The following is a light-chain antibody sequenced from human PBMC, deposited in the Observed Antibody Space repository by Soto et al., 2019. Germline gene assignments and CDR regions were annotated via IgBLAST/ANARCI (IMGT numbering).Light chain of an antibody. CDR1: QTISNG. Sequence: DIQMTQSPPTLSASVGDRVTITCRASQTISNGLAWYQQKPGKAPKLLIYDASSLEGGVPSRFSGSGSGTEFTLTLSSLQPDDFATYYCQHYYSYWTFGQGTKVEIK. J-gene: IGKJ1*01. CDR2: DAS. CDR3: QHYYSYWT. V-gene: IGKV1-5*01.